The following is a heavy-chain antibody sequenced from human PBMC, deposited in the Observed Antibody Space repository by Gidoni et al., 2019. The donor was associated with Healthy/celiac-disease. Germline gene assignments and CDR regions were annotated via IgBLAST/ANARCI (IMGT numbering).Heavy chain of an antibody. D-gene: IGHD6-13*01. J-gene: IGHJ4*02. V-gene: IGHV1-3*01. CDR2: INAGNGNT. CDR3: ARGYSSSWYYDY. CDR1: GYTFTSYA. Sequence: QVQLVQSGAEVKKPGASVKVSCKASGYTFTSYAMHWVRQAPGQRLEWMGWINAGNGNTKYSQKFQGRVTITRDTSASTAYMELSSLRSEDTAVYYCARGYSSSWYYDYWGQGTLVTVSS.